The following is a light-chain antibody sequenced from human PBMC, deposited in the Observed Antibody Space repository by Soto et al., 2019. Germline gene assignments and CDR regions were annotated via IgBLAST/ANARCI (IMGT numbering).Light chain of an antibody. CDR3: TSYTTSRIWV. CDR1: SGDVGHYNN. V-gene: IGLV2-14*01. Sequence: QSALAQPASVSGSPGQSITISCTGSSGDVGHYNNVSWYQHHPGKAPKLMIYEVSNRPSGVSNRFSGSKSGNTASLIISGLQAEDEADYYCTSYTTSRIWVFGGGTKVTVL. CDR2: EVS. J-gene: IGLJ3*02.